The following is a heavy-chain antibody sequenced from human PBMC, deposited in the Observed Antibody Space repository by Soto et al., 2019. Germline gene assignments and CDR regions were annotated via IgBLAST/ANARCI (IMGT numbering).Heavy chain of an antibody. CDR2: MHDGEST. Sequence: QVQLQESGPGLVKPSETLSLTCSVSGGSISSYYWSWIRQPPGKGLEWIGYMHDGESTSYNPSLMSRVTISIDTSNNQFSLKLSSVTAADTAVYYCARAPSLYHFDYWGQGALVTVSS. J-gene: IGHJ4*02. CDR3: ARAPSLYHFDY. V-gene: IGHV4-59*01. CDR1: GGSISSYY. D-gene: IGHD2-8*01.